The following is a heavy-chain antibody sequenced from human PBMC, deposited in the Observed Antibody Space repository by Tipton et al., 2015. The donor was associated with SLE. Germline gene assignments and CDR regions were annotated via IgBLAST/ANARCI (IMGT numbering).Heavy chain of an antibody. Sequence: TLSLTCTVSGGSVSSGSYYWSWIRQPPGKGLEWIGYIYYSGSTDYNPSLKSRVTISVDTSKNQFSLKLSSVTAADTAVYYCARDKGGSGSYYKPYYYGMDVWGQGTTVTVSS. D-gene: IGHD3-10*01. V-gene: IGHV4-61*01. CDR3: ARDKGGSGSYYKPYYYGMDV. CDR2: IYYSGST. CDR1: GGSVSSGSYY. J-gene: IGHJ6*02.